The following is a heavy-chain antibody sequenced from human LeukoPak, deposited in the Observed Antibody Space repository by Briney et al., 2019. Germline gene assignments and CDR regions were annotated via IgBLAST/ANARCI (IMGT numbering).Heavy chain of an antibody. CDR3: AKDIVSEYYYDSSGYSPGLFDY. V-gene: IGHV3-23*01. Sequence: PGGSLRLSCAASGFTFSSYAMSWVRQAPGKGLQWVSGMSGVGPSAYYADSVKGRFTISRDNSKNTLYLQMNSLRVEDTAVYFCAKDIVSEYYYDSSGYSPGLFDYWGQGTLVT. CDR2: MSGVGPSA. D-gene: IGHD3-22*01. CDR1: GFTFSSYA. J-gene: IGHJ4*02.